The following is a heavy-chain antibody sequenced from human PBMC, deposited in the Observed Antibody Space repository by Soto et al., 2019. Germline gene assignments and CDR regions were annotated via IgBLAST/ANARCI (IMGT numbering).Heavy chain of an antibody. CDR3: ARGITGTTSAFDI. CDR2: IDWDDDK. J-gene: IGHJ3*02. Sequence: ESGPRQVNPTQPLTLTCTLSGFSLRTIGKCVSCIRQPPGKALEWLARIDWDDDKYYSTSLKTRLTISKDTSKNQVVLTMTNMDPVDIATYSCARGITGTTSAFDIWGQGTMVTVSS. V-gene: IGHV2-70*11. CDR1: GFSLRTIGKC. D-gene: IGHD1-7*01.